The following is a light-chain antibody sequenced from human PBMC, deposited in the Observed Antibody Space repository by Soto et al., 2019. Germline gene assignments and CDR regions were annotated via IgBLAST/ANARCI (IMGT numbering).Light chain of an antibody. CDR1: SRDVGCYNY. Sequence: QSALTQPASVSGSPGQSITISCTGTSRDVGCYNYVSWYQPHPGKAPKLKIYDVSNRPSGVSNRFSGSKSGNTASLTLSGLKAEYEADYYCSSYTSSSTLVVFGGGTKVTVL. J-gene: IGLJ2*01. CDR2: DVS. V-gene: IGLV2-14*01. CDR3: SSYTSSSTLVV.